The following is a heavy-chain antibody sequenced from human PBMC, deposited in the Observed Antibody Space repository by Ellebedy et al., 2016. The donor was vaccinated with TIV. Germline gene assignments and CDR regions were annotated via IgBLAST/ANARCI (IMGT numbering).Heavy chain of an antibody. Sequence: GESLKISXAASGFTFSSYSMNWVRQAPGKGLEWVSYISSSSSTIYYADSVKGRFTISRDNAKNSLYLQMNSLRAEDTAVYYCARDSSEVAGIAAASAGPHYFDYWGQGTLVTVSS. D-gene: IGHD6-13*01. CDR2: ISSSSSTI. CDR3: ARDSSEVAGIAAASAGPHYFDY. J-gene: IGHJ4*02. V-gene: IGHV3-48*04. CDR1: GFTFSSYS.